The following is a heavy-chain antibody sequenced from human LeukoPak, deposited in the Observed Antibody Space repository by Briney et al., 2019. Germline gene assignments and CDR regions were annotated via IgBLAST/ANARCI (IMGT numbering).Heavy chain of an antibody. CDR3: ARSDGDYGLFFWFDP. V-gene: IGHV4-38-2*02. CDR1: GYSISSGYY. CDR2: IYHSGST. J-gene: IGHJ5*02. Sequence: PSETLSLTRTVSGYSISSGYYWGLIRQTPGKGLEWIGSIYHSGSTYYNPSLKSRVTISVDTSKNQFSLKLSSVTAADTAVYYCARSDGDYGLFFWFDPWGQGTLVTVSS. D-gene: IGHD4-17*01.